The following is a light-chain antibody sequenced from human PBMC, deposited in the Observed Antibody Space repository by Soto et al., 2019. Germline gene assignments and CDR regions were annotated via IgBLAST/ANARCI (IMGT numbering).Light chain of an antibody. Sequence: DIVMSQSPDSLAVSLGERATINCKSSQSVLYSADGNNYLAWYQQKPGQPPKLLIYWASNRESGVPDRFSGSGPETDFTLTISSLQAEDVAVYYCHQYYSTPWTFGQGTKVEIK. V-gene: IGKV4-1*01. CDR2: WAS. J-gene: IGKJ1*01. CDR1: QSVLYSADGNNY. CDR3: HQYYSTPWT.